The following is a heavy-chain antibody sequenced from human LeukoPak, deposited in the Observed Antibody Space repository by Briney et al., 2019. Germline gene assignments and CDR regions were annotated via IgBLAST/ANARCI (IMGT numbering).Heavy chain of an antibody. CDR1: GYTFTGYY. V-gene: IGHV1-2*02. CDR2: INPNSGGT. D-gene: IGHD3-22*01. J-gene: IGHJ4*02. Sequence: ASVKVSCKASGYTFTGYYMHWVRQAPGQGLEWMGWINPNSGGTNYAQKFQGRDTMTRDTSISTAYMELSRLRSDDTAVYYCARGLARGGYYYEVDYWGQGTLVTVSS. CDR3: ARGLARGGYYYEVDY.